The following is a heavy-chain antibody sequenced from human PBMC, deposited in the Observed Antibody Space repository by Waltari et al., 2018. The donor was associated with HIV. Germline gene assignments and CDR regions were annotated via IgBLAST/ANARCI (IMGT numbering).Heavy chain of an antibody. Sequence: QVQLRQWGAGLLKPSETLSLTCAVYGGSFSGSYWSWIRQPPGNGLEWIGEINHSGSTNYNPSLKSRVTISVDTSKNQFSLKLTSVTAADTAVFYCARARLVSRGQYCSTTSCLPHYYYYYGMDVWGQGTTVTVSS. CDR3: ARARLVSRGQYCSTTSCLPHYYYYYGMDV. D-gene: IGHD2-2*01. V-gene: IGHV4-34*01. J-gene: IGHJ6*02. CDR2: INHSGST. CDR1: GGSFSGSY.